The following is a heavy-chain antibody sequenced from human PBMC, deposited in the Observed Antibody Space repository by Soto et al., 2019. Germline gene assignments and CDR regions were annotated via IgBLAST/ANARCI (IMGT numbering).Heavy chain of an antibody. CDR1: GFTFDSYA. V-gene: IGHV3-23*01. Sequence: EVKLLESGGGLAQPGGSLRLSCVGSGFTFDSYAISWVRQAPGKGLQWISAISGNGAGTDYAHSVKGRFTISRDNSKNTVHLQMNRLRAEDTALYYCAKDTVGGYSFWSGYYSDGLDVWGPGTMVTVSS. D-gene: IGHD3-3*01. CDR3: AKDTVGGYSFWSGYYSDGLDV. CDR2: ISGNGAGT. J-gene: IGHJ3*01.